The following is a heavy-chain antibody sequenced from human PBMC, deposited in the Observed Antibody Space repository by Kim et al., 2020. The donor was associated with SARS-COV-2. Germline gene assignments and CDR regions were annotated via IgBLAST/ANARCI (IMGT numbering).Heavy chain of an antibody. CDR2: IYYSGST. V-gene: IGHV4-59*13. CDR3: ARGKGYSSSLGYYYYGMDV. D-gene: IGHD6-6*01. CDR1: GGSISSYY. Sequence: SETLSLTCTVSGGSISSYYWSWIRQPPGKGLEWIGYIYYSGSTNYNPSLKSRVTISVDTSKNQFSLKLSSVTAADTAVYYCARGKGYSSSLGYYYYGMDVWGQGTTVTVSS. J-gene: IGHJ6*02.